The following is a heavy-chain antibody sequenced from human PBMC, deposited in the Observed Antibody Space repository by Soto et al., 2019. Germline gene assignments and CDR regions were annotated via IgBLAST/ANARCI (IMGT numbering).Heavy chain of an antibody. CDR1: GYTFTSYG. Sequence: QVQVVQSGAEVKKPGASVKVSCKASGYTFTSYGINWVRQAPGQGLEWMGWISGYNGNTNYAQKFQGRVTMTPEKSTRTAFMDLRTLTSDDTAVYYCARGQWLAEIDYWGQGTLVTVSS. CDR3: ARGQWLAEIDY. V-gene: IGHV1-18*01. D-gene: IGHD6-19*01. J-gene: IGHJ4*02. CDR2: ISGYNGNT.